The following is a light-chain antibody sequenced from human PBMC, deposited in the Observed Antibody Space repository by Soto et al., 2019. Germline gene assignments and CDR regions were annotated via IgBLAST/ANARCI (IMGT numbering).Light chain of an antibody. CDR2: SYN. J-gene: IGLJ2*01. CDR3: AAWEDSLNGVV. Sequence: QSVLTQPPSASGTPGQRVTISCSGSSSNIGSNTVIWYQQLPGTAPKLLIYSYNQRPSGVPDRFTGSKSGTTASLAIRGLQSEDYADYYCAAWEDSLNGVVFGGGTKLTVL. V-gene: IGLV1-44*01. CDR1: SSNIGSNT.